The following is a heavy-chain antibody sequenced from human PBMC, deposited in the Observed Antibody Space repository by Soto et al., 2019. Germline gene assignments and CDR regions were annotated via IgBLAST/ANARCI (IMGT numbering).Heavy chain of an antibody. Sequence: ASVKVSCKASGYTFTGYYMHWVRQAPGQGLEWMGIINPSGGSTSYAKKFQGRVTMTRDTSTSTVYMELSSLRSEDTALYYCARGIVYDFWSGSYYMDVWGKGTTVTVSS. CDR1: GYTFTGYY. CDR3: ARGIVYDFWSGSYYMDV. J-gene: IGHJ6*03. D-gene: IGHD3-3*01. CDR2: INPSGGST. V-gene: IGHV1-46*03.